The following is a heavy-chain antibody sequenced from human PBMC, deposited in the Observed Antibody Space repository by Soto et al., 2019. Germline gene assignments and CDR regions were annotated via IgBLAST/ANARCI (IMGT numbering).Heavy chain of an antibody. CDR1: GGTFSSYA. D-gene: IGHD2-8*01. V-gene: IGHV1-69*01. J-gene: IGHJ5*02. Sequence: QVQLVQSGAEVKKPGSSVKVSCKASGGTFSSYAISWVRQAPGQGLEWMGGIIPIFGTANYAQKCQGRVTITADESTITALMEVSSLRSEDTAVYYCAGGYCTNGVCYTNWFDPWGQGTLVTVSS. CDR3: AGGYCTNGVCYTNWFDP. CDR2: IIPIFGTA.